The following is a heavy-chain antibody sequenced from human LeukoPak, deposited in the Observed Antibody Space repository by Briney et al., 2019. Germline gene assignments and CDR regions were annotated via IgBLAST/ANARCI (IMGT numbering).Heavy chain of an antibody. Sequence: SETLSLTCAVSGGSISSGGYYWSWIRQPAGKGLEWIGRIYTSGSTNYNPSLKSRVTISVDTSKNQFSLKLSSVTAADTAVYYCARVTTGGYYNCRGQGTLVTVSS. CDR2: IYTSGST. CDR1: GGSISSGGYY. J-gene: IGHJ4*02. CDR3: ARVTTGGYYNC. V-gene: IGHV4-61*02. D-gene: IGHD3-22*01.